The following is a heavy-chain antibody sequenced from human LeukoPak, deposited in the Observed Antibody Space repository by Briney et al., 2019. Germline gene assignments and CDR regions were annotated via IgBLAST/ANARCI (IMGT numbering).Heavy chain of an antibody. V-gene: IGHV4-38-2*01. CDR2: IYHTGST. Sequence: TSETLSLTCGVSGYSISRGYYWAWIRQPPGKGLEWIGTIYHTGSTYYTPSLGSRVTISVDTSKNEFSLNLNSVTAAGTAVYYCARAGWIITSGIDYWGQGALVTVSS. CDR3: ARAGWIITSGIDY. J-gene: IGHJ4*02. CDR1: GYSISRGYY. D-gene: IGHD3-10*01.